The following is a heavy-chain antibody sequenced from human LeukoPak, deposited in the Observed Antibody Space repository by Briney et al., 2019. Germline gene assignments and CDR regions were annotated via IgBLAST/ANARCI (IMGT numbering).Heavy chain of an antibody. D-gene: IGHD1-1*01. CDR1: GGSFSGYY. J-gene: IGHJ5*02. V-gene: IGHV4-34*01. Sequence: PSETLSLTCAVYGGSFSGYYWSWIRQPPGKGLEGIGDINHSGSTNYNPSLKSRLTISVDTSKNQFSLKLTSVTAADTAIYYCAQSLGSGNWIGNWFDPWGQGTLVTVSS. CDR2: INHSGST. CDR3: AQSLGSGNWIGNWFDP.